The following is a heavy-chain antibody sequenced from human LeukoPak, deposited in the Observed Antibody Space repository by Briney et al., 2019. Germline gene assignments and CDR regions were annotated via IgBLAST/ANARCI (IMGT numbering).Heavy chain of an antibody. J-gene: IGHJ4*02. Sequence: SETLSLTCTVSGGSINFYYWSWIRQPAGKGLEWIGRIYSTGSTNYSPSLKSRVTMSVDKSKNQFSLKLSSVTAADTAVYYCARGAHSSGYSHFDYWGQGTLVTVSS. CDR3: ARGAHSSGYSHFDY. D-gene: IGHD3-22*01. CDR1: GGSINFYY. CDR2: IYSTGST. V-gene: IGHV4-4*07.